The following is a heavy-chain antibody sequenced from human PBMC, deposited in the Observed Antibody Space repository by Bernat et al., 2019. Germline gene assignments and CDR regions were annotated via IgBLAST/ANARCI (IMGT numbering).Heavy chain of an antibody. CDR2: IKEDGSET. V-gene: IGHV3-7*03. CDR1: GFTFNNYW. Sequence: EVQLVESGGGLVQPGGSLRLSCAASGFTFNNYWMSWVRQAPGKGLEWVAIIKEDGSETYHVDSVRGRFTISRDNAKNTLYLQMNSLRAEDTAVYYCASLYGGFDPWGQGTLVTGSS. J-gene: IGHJ5*02. CDR3: ASLYGGFDP. D-gene: IGHD2/OR15-2a*01.